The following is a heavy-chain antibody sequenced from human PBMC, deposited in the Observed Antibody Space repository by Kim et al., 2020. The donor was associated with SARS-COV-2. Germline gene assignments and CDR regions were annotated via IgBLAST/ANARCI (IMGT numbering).Heavy chain of an antibody. D-gene: IGHD3-10*01. V-gene: IGHV5-10-1*01. CDR1: GYSFTSYW. CDR3: SVSYYYGSGSYLIADY. CDR2: IDPSDSYT. Sequence: GESLKISCKGSGYSFTSYWISWVRQMPGKGLEWMGRIDPSDSYTNYIPSFQGHVTISADKSISTAYLQWSSLKASDTAMYYCSVSYYYGSGSYLIADYWGQGTLVTVSS. J-gene: IGHJ4*02.